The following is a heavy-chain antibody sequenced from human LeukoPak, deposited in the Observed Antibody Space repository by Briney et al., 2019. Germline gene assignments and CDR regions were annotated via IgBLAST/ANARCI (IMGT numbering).Heavy chain of an antibody. CDR3: AKAKSPYSSGPNWFDP. CDR1: GFTFSSYA. J-gene: IGHJ5*02. CDR2: ISGSGGST. Sequence: GGSLRLSCAASGFTFSSYAMSWVRQAPGKGLEWVSAISGSGGSTYYADSVKGRFTISRDNSKNTLYLQMNSLRAEDTAVYYCAKAKSPYSSGPNWFDPWGQGTLVTVSS. D-gene: IGHD6-25*01. V-gene: IGHV3-23*01.